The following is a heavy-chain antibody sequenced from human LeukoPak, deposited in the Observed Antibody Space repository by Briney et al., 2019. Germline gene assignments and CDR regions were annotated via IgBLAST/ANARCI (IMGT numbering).Heavy chain of an antibody. CDR3: AKARGLDTAMA. V-gene: IGHV3-23*01. CDR2: ISGSGGST. D-gene: IGHD5-18*01. CDR1: GFTFSSYA. J-gene: IGHJ5*02. Sequence: GGSLRLSCAASGFTFSSYAMSWVRQAPGKGLEWVSAISGSGGSTYYADSVKGRFTISRDNSKNTLYLQMNSLRAEDTPVYYCAKARGLDTAMAWGQGTLVTVSS.